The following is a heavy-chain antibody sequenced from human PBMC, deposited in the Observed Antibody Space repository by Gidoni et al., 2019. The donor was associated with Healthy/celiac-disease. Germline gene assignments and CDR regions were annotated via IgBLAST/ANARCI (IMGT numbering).Heavy chain of an antibody. CDR3: ATEKLHAGYFDY. V-gene: IGHV4-59*01. Sequence: PGLVTPSETLSLTCTVSRGSISSYYWSWIRQPPGKGMEWIGYIYYSGSTNYNPTPKSRVTITVDTSKNQVSLKLSSVTAADTGVYYCATEKLHAGYFDYWGQGTLVTVSS. CDR2: IYYSGST. CDR1: RGSISSYY. D-gene: IGHD1-7*01. J-gene: IGHJ4*02.